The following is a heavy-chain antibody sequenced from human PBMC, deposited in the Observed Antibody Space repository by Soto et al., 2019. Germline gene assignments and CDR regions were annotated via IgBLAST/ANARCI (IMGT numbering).Heavy chain of an antibody. CDR3: ARGRYYYGSGRSTVQDY. V-gene: IGHV4-34*01. CDR1: GGSFSGYY. Sequence: PSETLSLTCAVYGGSFSGYYWSWIRQPPGKGLEWIGEINHSGSTNYNPSLKSRVTISVDTSKNQFSLKLSSVTAADTAVYYCARGRYYYGSGRSTVQDYWGQGTLVTVSS. D-gene: IGHD3-10*01. J-gene: IGHJ4*02. CDR2: INHSGST.